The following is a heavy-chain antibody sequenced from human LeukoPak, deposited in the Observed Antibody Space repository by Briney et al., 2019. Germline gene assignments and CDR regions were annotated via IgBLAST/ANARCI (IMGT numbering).Heavy chain of an antibody. Sequence: GASLRLSCAASGSTFSSYAMSWVRQAPGKGLEWVSAISGSGGSTYYADSVKGRFTISRDNSKNTLYLQMNSLRAEDTAVYYCAKGGSSGYYFPFDYWGQGTLVTVSS. J-gene: IGHJ4*02. CDR1: GSTFSSYA. CDR3: AKGGSSGYYFPFDY. CDR2: ISGSGGST. V-gene: IGHV3-23*01. D-gene: IGHD3-22*01.